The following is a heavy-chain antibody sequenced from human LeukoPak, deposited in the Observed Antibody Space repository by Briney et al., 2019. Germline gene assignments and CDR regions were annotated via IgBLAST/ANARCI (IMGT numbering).Heavy chain of an antibody. CDR2: IYHSGST. CDR1: GYSISSGYY. J-gene: IGHJ4*02. CDR3: ARDRGYYDSSGYFY. Sequence: PSETLSLTCTVSGYSISSGYYWGWIRQPPGKGLEWIGSIYHSGSTYYNPSLKSRVTISVDTSKNQFSLKLSSVTAADTAVYYCARDRGYYDSSGYFYWGQGTLVTVSS. V-gene: IGHV4-38-2*02. D-gene: IGHD3-22*01.